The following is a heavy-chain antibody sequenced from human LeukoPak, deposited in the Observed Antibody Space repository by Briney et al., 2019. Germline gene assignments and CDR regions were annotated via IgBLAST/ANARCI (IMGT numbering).Heavy chain of an antibody. CDR1: GGSISSYY. D-gene: IGHD6-19*01. Sequence: PSETLSLTCTVSGGSISSYYWSWIRQPAGKGLEWIGRIYTSGSTNYNPSLKSQVTMSVDTSKNQFSLNLSSVTAADTAVYYCARDSYSSGWHSAFDIWGQGTMVTVSS. CDR2: IYTSGST. J-gene: IGHJ3*02. V-gene: IGHV4-4*07. CDR3: ARDSYSSGWHSAFDI.